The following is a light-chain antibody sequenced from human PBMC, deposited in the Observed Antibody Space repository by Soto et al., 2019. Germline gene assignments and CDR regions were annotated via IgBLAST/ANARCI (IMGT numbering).Light chain of an antibody. V-gene: IGKV3-11*01. CDR2: DAS. CDR3: QQRSNWAT. CDR1: QSVSSK. Sequence: ETVMTQSPATLSVSPGERATLSCRASQSVSSKLAWYQQKPGQAPRLLIYDASSRATGIPARFSGSGSGTDFTLTISHLEPEDFAVYYCQQRSNWATFGQGTRLEI. J-gene: IGKJ5*01.